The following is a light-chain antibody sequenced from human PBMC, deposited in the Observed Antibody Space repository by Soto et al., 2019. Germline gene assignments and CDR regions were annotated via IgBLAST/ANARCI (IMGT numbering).Light chain of an antibody. CDR1: SSDVGAYNF. CDR3: SAYTVSRTDV. CDR2: NVY. Sequence: QSALTQPASVSGSPGQSITISCTGTSSDVGAYNFVSWHQQHPRKAPNLRIYNVYDRPSGISYRFSGSKSGNTASLTISGLQGEDEADYYCSAYTVSRTDVFGTGTNVTVL. V-gene: IGLV2-14*03. J-gene: IGLJ1*01.